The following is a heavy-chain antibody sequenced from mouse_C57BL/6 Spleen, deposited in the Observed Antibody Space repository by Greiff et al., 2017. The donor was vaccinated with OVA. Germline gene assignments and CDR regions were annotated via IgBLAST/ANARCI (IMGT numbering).Heavy chain of an antibody. CDR3: ARYQYYFDY. CDR1: GFTFTDYY. V-gene: IGHV7-3*01. CDR2: IRNKANGYTT. J-gene: IGHJ2*01. Sequence: DVHLVESGGGLVQPGGSLSLSCAASGFTFTDYYMSWVRQPPGKALEWLGFIRNKANGYTTEYSASVKGRFTISRDNSQSILYLQMNALRAEDSATYYCARYQYYFDYWGQGTTLTVSS.